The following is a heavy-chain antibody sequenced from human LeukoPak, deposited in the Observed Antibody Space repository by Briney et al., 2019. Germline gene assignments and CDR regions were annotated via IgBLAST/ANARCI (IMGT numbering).Heavy chain of an antibody. J-gene: IGHJ4*02. CDR1: GYTFTGYY. D-gene: IGHD6-19*01. CDR2: INPNSGGT. Sequence: ASVKVSYKASGYTFTGYYMHWVRQAPGQGLEWMGWINPNSGGTNYAQKFQGRVTMTRDTSISTAYMELSRLRSDDTAVYYCARDPWGSGWNDYWGQGTLVTVSS. CDR3: ARDPWGSGWNDY. V-gene: IGHV1-2*02.